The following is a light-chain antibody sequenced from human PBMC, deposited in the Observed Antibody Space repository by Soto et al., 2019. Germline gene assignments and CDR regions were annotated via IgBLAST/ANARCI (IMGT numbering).Light chain of an antibody. CDR2: AVF. CDR3: QQRSGWRRT. CDR1: QSVGNS. J-gene: IGKJ1*01. V-gene: IGKV3-11*01. Sequence: EIVLTQSPATLSLSPGERATLSCRASQSVGNSLAWYQQKPGQAPRLLIYAVFNRATGIPVRFSGSGSGTDFTLTISSLEPEDFAVYYCQQRSGWRRTFGQGTKVEIK.